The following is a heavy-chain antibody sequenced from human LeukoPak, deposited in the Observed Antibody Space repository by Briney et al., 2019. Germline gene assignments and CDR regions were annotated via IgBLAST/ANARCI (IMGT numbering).Heavy chain of an antibody. Sequence: ASVKVSCKASGYTFTGYYMHWVRQAPGQGLEWMGRINPNSGGTNYAQKFQGRVTMTRDTSISTAYMELSRLRSDDTAVYYCARVSYDSSNDFDLWGRSTLVTVSS. V-gene: IGHV1-2*06. D-gene: IGHD3-22*01. CDR1: GYTFTGYY. CDR3: ARVSYDSSNDFDL. CDR2: INPNSGGT. J-gene: IGHJ2*01.